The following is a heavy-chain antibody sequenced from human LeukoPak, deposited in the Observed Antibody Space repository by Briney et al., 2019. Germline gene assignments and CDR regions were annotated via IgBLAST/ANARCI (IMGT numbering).Heavy chain of an antibody. V-gene: IGHV1-46*01. D-gene: IGHD3-9*01. Sequence: ASVKVSCKASGYTFTSYYMHWVRQAPGQGLEWMGIINPSGGSTSYAQKFQGRVTMTRDMSTSTVYMELSSLRSEDTAVYYCARDGILTGYHSPHFEDYWGQGTLVTVSS. J-gene: IGHJ4*02. CDR2: INPSGGST. CDR3: ARDGILTGYHSPHFEDY. CDR1: GYTFTSYY.